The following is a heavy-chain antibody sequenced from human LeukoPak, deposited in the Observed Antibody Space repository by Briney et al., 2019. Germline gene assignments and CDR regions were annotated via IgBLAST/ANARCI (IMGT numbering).Heavy chain of an antibody. D-gene: IGHD3-22*01. CDR2: INHSGST. CDR3: ARAPHYYDSSGYYYPQYFDY. J-gene: IGHJ4*02. CDR1: GGSFSGYY. V-gene: IGHV4-34*01. Sequence: SETLSLTCAVYGGSFSGYYWSWIRQPPGKGLEWIGEINHSGSTNYNPSLKSRVTISVDMSKNQFSLKLSSVTAADTAVYYCARAPHYYDSSGYYYPQYFDYWGQGTLVTVSS.